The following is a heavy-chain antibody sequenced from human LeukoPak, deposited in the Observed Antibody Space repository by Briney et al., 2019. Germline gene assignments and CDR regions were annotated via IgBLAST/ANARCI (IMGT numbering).Heavy chain of an antibody. V-gene: IGHV1-2*02. Sequence: ASVKVSCKASGYTFTGYYMHWVRQAPGQGLEWMGWINPNSGGTNYAQKFQGRVTMTRDTSTSTAYMELSRLRSDDTAVYYCARGGTIFGVVLGGPGANYYYYGMDVWGQGTTVTVSS. CDR3: ARGGTIFGVVLGGPGANYYYYGMDV. CDR1: GYTFTGYY. J-gene: IGHJ6*02. CDR2: INPNSGGT. D-gene: IGHD3-3*01.